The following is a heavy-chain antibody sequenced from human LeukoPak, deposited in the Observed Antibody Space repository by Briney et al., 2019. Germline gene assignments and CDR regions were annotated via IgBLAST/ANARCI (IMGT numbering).Heavy chain of an antibody. Sequence: GESLKISCKGSGYSFSSYWIGWVRQMPGKGLEWMGIIYPGDSDTRYSPSFQGLVAISADKSITTAYLQWSSLKASDTATHYCARLFSSTSSPYYFYYYYIDVWGKGTTVIVSS. J-gene: IGHJ6*03. V-gene: IGHV5-51*01. D-gene: IGHD6-6*01. CDR2: IYPGDSDT. CDR3: ARLFSSTSSPYYFYYYYIDV. CDR1: GYSFSSYW.